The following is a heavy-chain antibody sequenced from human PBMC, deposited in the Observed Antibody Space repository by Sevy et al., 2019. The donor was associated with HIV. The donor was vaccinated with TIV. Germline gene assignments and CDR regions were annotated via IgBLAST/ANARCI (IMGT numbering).Heavy chain of an antibody. CDR1: GYSFSSYW. CDR2: IYPGDSDT. CDR3: ARPSLGYCSGGTCYDWYFDL. J-gene: IGHJ2*01. V-gene: IGHV5-51*01. D-gene: IGHD2-15*01. Sequence: GESLKISCKGSGYSFSSYWIGWVRQMPGKGLEWMGIIYPGDSDTKYSPSFQGQVTISAAKSTAYLQWRSLKASDTAIYYCARPSLGYCSGGTCYDWYFDLWGRGTLVTVSS.